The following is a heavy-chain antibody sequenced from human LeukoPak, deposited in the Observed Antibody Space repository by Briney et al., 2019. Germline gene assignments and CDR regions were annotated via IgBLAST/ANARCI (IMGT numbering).Heavy chain of an antibody. V-gene: IGHV4-59*01. D-gene: IGHD4-17*01. J-gene: IGHJ2*01. CDR2: IYYSGST. CDR1: GGSISPYY. CDR3: AREFRYGDYVRLTDWYFDL. Sequence: SETLSLTCNVSGGSISPYYWSWIRQPPGKGLEWIGYIYYSGSTNYNPSLKSRVTISVDTSKNQFSLKLSPVTAADTAVYYCAREFRYGDYVRLTDWYFDLWGRGTLVTVSS.